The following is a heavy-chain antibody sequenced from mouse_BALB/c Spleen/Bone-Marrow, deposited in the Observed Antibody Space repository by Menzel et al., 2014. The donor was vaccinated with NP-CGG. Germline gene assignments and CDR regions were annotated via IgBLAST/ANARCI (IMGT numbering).Heavy chain of an antibody. CDR2: INPTNGRS. CDR1: GYIFTNYW. D-gene: IGHD1-1*01. Sequence: QVQLQQSGAELAKPGASVKLSCKASGYIFTNYWMHWVKQRPGQGLSWIGEINPTNGRSNYNEKFKSKATLTVDKSSSTAYMQLSSLTSEDSAVYYCARRGDYYGATDYWGQGTSVTVSS. V-gene: IGHV1S81*02. CDR3: ARRGDYYGATDY. J-gene: IGHJ4*01.